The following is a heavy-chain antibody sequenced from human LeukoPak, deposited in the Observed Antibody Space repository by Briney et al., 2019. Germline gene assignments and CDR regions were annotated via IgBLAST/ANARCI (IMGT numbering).Heavy chain of an antibody. V-gene: IGHV3-21*01. CDR3: ARSAASGSYDS. Sequence: PGGSLRLSCAASGFTFSIYSMHWVRLAPGKGLEWVSSLDGTSTYIYFADSVQGRFTISRDNAKNSLYLQLNSLRAEDTAVYYCARSAASGSYDSWGQGTLVTVSS. D-gene: IGHD3-10*01. CDR2: LDGTSTYI. CDR1: GFTFSIYS. J-gene: IGHJ4*02.